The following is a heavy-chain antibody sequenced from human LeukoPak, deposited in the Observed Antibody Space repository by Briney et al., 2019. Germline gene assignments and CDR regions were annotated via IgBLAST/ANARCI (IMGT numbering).Heavy chain of an antibody. Sequence: ASVKVSCKVSGYTLTELSMHWVRQAPGKGLEWMGGFDPEDGETIYAQKFQGRVTMTEGTSTDTAYMELSSLRSEDTAVYYCATGHWYFDLWGRGTLVTVSS. CDR1: GYTLTELS. V-gene: IGHV1-24*01. CDR2: FDPEDGET. J-gene: IGHJ2*01. CDR3: ATGHWYFDL.